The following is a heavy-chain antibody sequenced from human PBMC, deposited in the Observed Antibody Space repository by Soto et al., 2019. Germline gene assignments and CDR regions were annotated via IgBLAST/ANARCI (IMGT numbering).Heavy chain of an antibody. Sequence: SETLSLTCAVYGGSFSGYYWSWIRQPPGKGLEWIGEINHSGSTNYNPSLKSRVTISVDTSKNQFSLKLSSVTAADTAVYYCARGQQLVPYYFDYWGQGTLVTVSS. D-gene: IGHD6-13*01. CDR1: GGSFSGYY. CDR2: INHSGST. CDR3: ARGQQLVPYYFDY. V-gene: IGHV4-34*01. J-gene: IGHJ4*02.